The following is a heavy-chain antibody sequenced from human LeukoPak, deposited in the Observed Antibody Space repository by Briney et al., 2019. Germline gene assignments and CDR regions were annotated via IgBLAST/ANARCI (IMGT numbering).Heavy chain of an antibody. D-gene: IGHD3-3*01. CDR2: ISSSGSTI. Sequence: PGGSLRLSCAAPGFTFSSYEMNWVRQAPGKRLEWVSYISSSGSTIYYADSVKGRFTISRDNAKNSLYLQMNSLRAEDTAVYYCARGRGDFWRGSLFDIWGQGTMVTVSS. CDR1: GFTFSSYE. J-gene: IGHJ3*02. CDR3: ARGRGDFWRGSLFDI. V-gene: IGHV3-48*03.